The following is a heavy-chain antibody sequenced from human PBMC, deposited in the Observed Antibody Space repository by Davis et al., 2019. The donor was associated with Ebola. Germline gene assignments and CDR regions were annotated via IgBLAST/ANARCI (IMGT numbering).Heavy chain of an antibody. V-gene: IGHV4-59*03. J-gene: IGHJ1*01. CDR1: GGSLGSYS. D-gene: IGHD6-19*01. CDR3: AKSRIGSSFH. Sequence: MPSETLSLTCTVSGGSLGSYSWSWLRQPPGEGLEWIGSFDYSGSPTYNPSLKSRVTISVESSKNQFSLRLTSVTADDTAVYYCAKSRIGSSFHWGQGTLVTVSS. CDR2: FDYSGSP.